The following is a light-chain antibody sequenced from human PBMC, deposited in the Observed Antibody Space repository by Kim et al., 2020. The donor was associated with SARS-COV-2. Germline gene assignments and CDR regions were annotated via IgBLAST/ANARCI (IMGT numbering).Light chain of an antibody. CDR3: QQYYSYPWR. Sequence: AIRMTQSPSSFSASTGDRVTITCRASQGISSYLAWYQQKPGKAPKLLIYAASTLQSGVPSRFSGSGSGTDFTLTISCLQSEDFATYYCQQYYSYPWRFGQGPKVDIK. J-gene: IGKJ1*01. CDR1: QGISSY. V-gene: IGKV1-8*01. CDR2: AAS.